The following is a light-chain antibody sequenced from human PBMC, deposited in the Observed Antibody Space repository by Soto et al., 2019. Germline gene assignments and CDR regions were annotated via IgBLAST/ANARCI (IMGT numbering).Light chain of an antibody. V-gene: IGKV3-15*01. CDR3: QQSYSTPRPT. CDR2: EAS. CDR1: QGISND. J-gene: IGKJ4*01. Sequence: VLMTQSPATLSVSPGERVTLSCRASQGISNDLAWYQHKPGQAPRLLVYEASTRATGIPDRFSGRGSGTKFTLTISSLQPEDFATYYCQQSYSTPRPTFGGGTKVDIK.